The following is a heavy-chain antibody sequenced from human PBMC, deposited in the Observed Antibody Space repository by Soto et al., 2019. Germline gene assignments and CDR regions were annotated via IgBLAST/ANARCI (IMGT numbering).Heavy chain of an antibody. D-gene: IGHD6-13*01. J-gene: IGHJ6*02. CDR3: AKFEIAATTDYDGMDV. CDR1: GFTFSSYG. Sequence: QVQLVESGGGVVQPGRSLRLSCAASGFTFSSYGMHWVRQAPGKGLEWVAVISYDGSNKYYADSVKGRFTISRDNSKNTLYLQMNSLRAEDTAVYYCAKFEIAATTDYDGMDVWGQGTTGTVSS. V-gene: IGHV3-30*18. CDR2: ISYDGSNK.